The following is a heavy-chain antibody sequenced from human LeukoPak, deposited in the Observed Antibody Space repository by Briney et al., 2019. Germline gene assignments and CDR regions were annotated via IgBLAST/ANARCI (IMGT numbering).Heavy chain of an antibody. CDR2: ISGSGGST. J-gene: IGHJ4*02. Sequence: GGSLRLSCAASGFTFSSYAMSWVRQAPGKGLEWVSAISGSGGSTYYADSVKGRFTISRDNSKNTLYLQMNSLRAEDTAIYYCGKVKKYSYYYGSGTASPFDYWGRGTLVTVSS. V-gene: IGHV3-23*01. CDR1: GFTFSSYA. CDR3: GKVKKYSYYYGSGTASPFDY. D-gene: IGHD3-10*01.